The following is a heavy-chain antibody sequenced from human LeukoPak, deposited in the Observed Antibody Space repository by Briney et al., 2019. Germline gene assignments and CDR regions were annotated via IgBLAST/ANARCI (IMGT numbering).Heavy chain of an antibody. D-gene: IGHD3-9*01. CDR3: ARHPSYDILTGSAIDY. CDR2: IYYSGSA. CDR1: GGSISSYY. J-gene: IGHJ4*02. V-gene: IGHV4-59*08. Sequence: PSETLSLTCTVSGGSISSYYWSWIRQPPGKGLEWIGYIYYSGSANYNPSLKSRVTISVDTSKNQFSLKLSSVTAADTAVYYCARHPSYDILTGSAIDYWGQGTLVTVSS.